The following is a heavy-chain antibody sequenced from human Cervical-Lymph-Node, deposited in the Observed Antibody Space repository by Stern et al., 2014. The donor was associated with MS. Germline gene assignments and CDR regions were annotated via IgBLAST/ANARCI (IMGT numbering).Heavy chain of an antibody. D-gene: IGHD1-26*01. CDR2: IHDSGST. V-gene: IGHV4-61*02. J-gene: IGHJ5*02. CDR3: ATTRWDLFTWNWFDP. Sequence: MQLVESGPGLVKPSQTLSLTCTVSGGSISSSGYYWSWIRQPADKGLEWIGRIHDSGSTYYNPSLKSRVTLSKDTAQNQFPPKLPSVTAADTAVYYCATTRWDLFTWNWFDPWGQGTLVTVSS. CDR1: GGSISSSGYY.